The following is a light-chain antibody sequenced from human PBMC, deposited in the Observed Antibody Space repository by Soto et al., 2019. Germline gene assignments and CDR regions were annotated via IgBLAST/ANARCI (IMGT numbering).Light chain of an antibody. V-gene: IGLV2-14*01. CDR3: SSYTTNITPVV. CDR1: SGDIGGYNY. Sequence: QSALTQPASVSGSPGQSITISCTGTSGDIGGYNYVSWYQQHPGKAAKLLISEVTNRPSGVSNRFSGSKSGNTASLTIAGLQAEDEADYYCSSYTTNITPVVFGGGTKLTVL. CDR2: EVT. J-gene: IGLJ2*01.